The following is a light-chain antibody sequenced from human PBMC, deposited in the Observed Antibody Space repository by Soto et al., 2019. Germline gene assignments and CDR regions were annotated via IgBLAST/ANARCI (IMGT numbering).Light chain of an antibody. J-gene: IGKJ1*01. CDR2: GAS. CDR3: QQYGSSRT. CDR1: QSVSSSY. V-gene: IGKV3-20*01. Sequence: EIVLTQSPGTLSLSPGERATLSCRASQSVSSSYLAWYQQKPGQAPRLLIYGASSRATGIPDRLSGSGSGTDFTLTISRLEPEDLAVYYCQQYGSSRTFGQGTKLEIK.